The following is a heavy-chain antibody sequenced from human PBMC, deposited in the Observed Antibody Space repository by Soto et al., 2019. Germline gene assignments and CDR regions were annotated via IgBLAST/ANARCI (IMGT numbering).Heavy chain of an antibody. Sequence: EVQLVESGGGLVKPGRSLRLSCTASEFTFGDYAMSWFRQAPGKGLEWVGFIRSKAYGGTTEYAASVKGRFTISRDDSKSIAYLQMNSLKTEDTAVYYCSRDRRAHMYSSSPFEYWGQGTLVTVSS. J-gene: IGHJ4*02. CDR3: SRDRRAHMYSSSPFEY. CDR1: EFTFGDYA. V-gene: IGHV3-49*05. CDR2: IRSKAYGGTT. D-gene: IGHD6-6*01.